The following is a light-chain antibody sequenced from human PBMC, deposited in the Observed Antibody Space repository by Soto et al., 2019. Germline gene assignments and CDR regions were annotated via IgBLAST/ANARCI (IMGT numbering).Light chain of an antibody. J-gene: IGLJ3*02. V-gene: IGLV4-69*01. CDR3: QTWGTGILV. Sequence: QSVLTQSPSASASLGASVKLTCTLSSGHSSYAIAWHQQQREKGPRYLMKLNSDGSHSKEAGIPDRFSGSSSGAERYLTISSLQSEDEADYYCQTWGTGILVFGGGTEVTVL. CDR2: LNSDGSH. CDR1: SGHSSYA.